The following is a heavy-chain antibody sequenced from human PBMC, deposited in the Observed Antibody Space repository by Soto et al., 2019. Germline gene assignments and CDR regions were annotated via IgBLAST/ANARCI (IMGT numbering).Heavy chain of an antibody. Sequence: PAGSLRLTGTASGFTLEYFSVHWVPQAPKKGLEWVSGISGNGGSTYYADSVRGRFTISRDNSKNTLYLQMNSLRAEDTAIYFCFICTVDTIVTSGWCHYLDPWGQGTLVTVSS. CDR1: GFTLEYFS. J-gene: IGHJ5*02. D-gene: IGHD6-19*01. V-gene: IGHV3-23*01. CDR3: FICTVDTIVTSGWCHYLDP. CDR2: ISGNGGST.